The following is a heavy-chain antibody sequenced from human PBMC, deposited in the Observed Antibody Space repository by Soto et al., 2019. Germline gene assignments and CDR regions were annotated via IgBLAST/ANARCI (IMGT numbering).Heavy chain of an antibody. J-gene: IGHJ3*02. CDR1: SGSISSSNW. CDR2: IYHSGST. V-gene: IGHV4-4*02. CDR3: ARRGGGIAARLGAFDI. D-gene: IGHD6-6*01. Sequence: ETLSLTCAVSSGSISSSNWWSWVRQPPGKGLEWIGEIYHSGSTNYNPSLKSRVTISVDKSKNQFSLKLSSVTAADTAVYYCARRGGGIAARLGAFDIWGQGTMVTVSS.